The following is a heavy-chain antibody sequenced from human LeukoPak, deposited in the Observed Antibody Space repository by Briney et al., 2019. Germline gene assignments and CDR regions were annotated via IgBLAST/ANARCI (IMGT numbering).Heavy chain of an antibody. CDR2: ISSSGGTI. J-gene: IGHJ5*02. Sequence: PGGSLRLSCAASGFTFSSYEMNWVCQAPGKGLECVSYISSSGGTISYADSVKGRFTISRDNAKNALYLQMNSLRAEDTANYYCARGGNWFDPWGQGTLVTVSS. CDR1: GFTFSSYE. V-gene: IGHV3-48*03. CDR3: ARGGNWFDP. D-gene: IGHD3-16*01.